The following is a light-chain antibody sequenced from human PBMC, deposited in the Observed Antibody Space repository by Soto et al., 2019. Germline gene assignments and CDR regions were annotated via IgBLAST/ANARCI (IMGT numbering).Light chain of an antibody. CDR1: SSDIGSNNY. V-gene: IGLV2-14*01. CDR2: AVS. J-gene: IGLJ3*02. Sequence: QSALTQPASVSGSPGQSITISCTGTSSDIGSNNYVSWFQQRPGKAPTLIIYAVSNRPSGVSNHFSGSKSGNTASLTISGLLPEDEAEYYCSSYTTATRLFGGGTKLT. CDR3: SSYTTATRL.